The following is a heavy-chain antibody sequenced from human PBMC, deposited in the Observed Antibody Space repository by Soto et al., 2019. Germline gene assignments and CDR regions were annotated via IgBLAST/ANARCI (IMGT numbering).Heavy chain of an antibody. V-gene: IGHV3-23*01. J-gene: IGHJ4*02. CDR2: IGSSGGIT. CDR3: AKGWQVRGGQFDY. CDR1: GFTFSNYV. D-gene: IGHD6-19*01. Sequence: GGSLRLSCAASGFTFSNYVMSWVRQAPGKGLEWVSGIGSSGGITYYAESVQGRFTISRDNSENMLFLQMDRLRSEDTAIYYCAKGWQVRGGQFDYWGQGT.